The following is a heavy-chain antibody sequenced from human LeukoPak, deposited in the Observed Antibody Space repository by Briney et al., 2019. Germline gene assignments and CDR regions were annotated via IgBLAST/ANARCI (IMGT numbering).Heavy chain of an antibody. CDR2: IRYDGSNK. Sequence: GGSLRLSCAASRFTFSSYGMHWVRQAPGKGLEWVAFIRYDGSNKYYADSVKGRSTISRDNSKNTLYLQMNSLRAEDTAVYYCARGPSGYHNTGGQGTLVTVSS. J-gene: IGHJ4*02. V-gene: IGHV3-30*02. CDR1: RFTFSSYG. D-gene: IGHD5-12*01. CDR3: ARGPSGYHNT.